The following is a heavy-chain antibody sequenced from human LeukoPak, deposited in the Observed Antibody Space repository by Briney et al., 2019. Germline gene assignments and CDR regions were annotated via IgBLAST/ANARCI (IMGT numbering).Heavy chain of an antibody. J-gene: IGHJ4*02. CDR2: IDWDDDK. CDR1: GFSLSTSGMC. CDR3: ARMRRGYCSGGSCYLVDY. V-gene: IGHV2-70*11. D-gene: IGHD2-15*01. Sequence: SGPALVKPTQTLTLTCTFSGFSLSTSGMCVSWIRQPPGKALEWLARIDWDDDKYYSTSLKTRLTISKDTSKNQVVLTMTNMDPVDTATYYCARMRRGYCSGGSCYLVDYWGQGTLVTVSS.